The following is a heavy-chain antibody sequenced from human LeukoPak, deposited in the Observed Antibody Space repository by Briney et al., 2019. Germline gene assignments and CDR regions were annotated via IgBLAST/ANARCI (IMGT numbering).Heavy chain of an antibody. D-gene: IGHD7-27*01. CDR3: ATIGDRRTGELYRIDY. CDR2: VSYDGSNK. CDR1: GFTFSNYA. J-gene: IGHJ4*02. Sequence: SRGSLRLSCAASGFTFSNYAMHWVRQAPSKGLELVALVSYDGSNKYYADSVKGRFTISRDNSKNTLYLQMNSLRAEDAAIYYCATIGDRRTGELYRIDYWGQGTLVTVSS. V-gene: IGHV3-30-3*01.